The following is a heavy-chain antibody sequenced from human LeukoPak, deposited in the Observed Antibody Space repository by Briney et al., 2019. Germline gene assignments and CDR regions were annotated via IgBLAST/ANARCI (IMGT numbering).Heavy chain of an antibody. V-gene: IGHV3-23*01. CDR1: GFTFSSYA. Sequence: PGGSLRLSCAASGFTFSSYAMNWVRQAPGKGLEWVSGISGGSSSTNYADSVKGRFTISRDNSKDTLYLQMNSLRADETAVYYCAKATTKYYFDSWGQGTLVTVSS. CDR2: ISGGSSST. CDR3: AKATTKYYFDS. D-gene: IGHD4-17*01. J-gene: IGHJ4*02.